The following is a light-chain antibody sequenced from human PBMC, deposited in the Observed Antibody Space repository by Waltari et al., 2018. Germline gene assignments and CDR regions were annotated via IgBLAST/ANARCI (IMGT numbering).Light chain of an antibody. CDR2: DAS. Sequence: EIVLTQSPATLSLSPGERATLSCRASQSVSTFLAWYQQKPGQAPRLLIYDASNRATGIPARFSGSGSGTDFTLTISSLDPEDFAVYFCQQRSNWPLTFGGGTKVDFK. V-gene: IGKV3-11*01. CDR1: QSVSTF. J-gene: IGKJ4*01. CDR3: QQRSNWPLT.